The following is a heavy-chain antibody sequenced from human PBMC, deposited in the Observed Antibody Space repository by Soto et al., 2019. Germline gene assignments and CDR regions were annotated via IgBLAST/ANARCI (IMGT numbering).Heavy chain of an antibody. Sequence: GGSLRLSCAASGFTFSSYGMHWVRQAPGKGLEWVAVIWYDGSNKYYADSVKGRFTISRDNSKNTLYLQMTSLRAEDTAVYYCAKVGIVATTVHFDYWGQGTLVTVSS. CDR2: IWYDGSNK. J-gene: IGHJ4*02. CDR1: GFTFSSYG. D-gene: IGHD5-12*01. CDR3: AKVGIVATTVHFDY. V-gene: IGHV3-33*06.